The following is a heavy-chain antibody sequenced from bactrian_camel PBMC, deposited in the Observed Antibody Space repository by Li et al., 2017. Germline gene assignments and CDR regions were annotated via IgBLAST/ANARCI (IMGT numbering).Heavy chain of an antibody. CDR3: ATDLGGSWYWYKY. J-gene: IGHJ4*01. Sequence: VQLVESGGKLVQPGGSLTLSCAASGLDESRWSFSAYDMGWARQAPGKGLEWLSAMNNLGTKTGYVDAVKGRFTISRDNAKNTLYLQLNMLQTEDTALYYCATDLGGSWYWYKYWGQGTQVTVS. D-gene: IGHD6*01. CDR1: GLDESRWSFSAYD. V-gene: IGHV3S40*01. CDR2: MNNLGTKT.